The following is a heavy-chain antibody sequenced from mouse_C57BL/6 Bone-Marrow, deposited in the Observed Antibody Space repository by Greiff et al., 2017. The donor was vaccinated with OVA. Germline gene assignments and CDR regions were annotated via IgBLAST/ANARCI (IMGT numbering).Heavy chain of an antibody. Sequence: VQLKESGPGMVKPSQSLSLTCTVTGYSITSGYDWHWIRHFPGNKLEWMGYISYSGSTNYNPSLKSRISITHDTSKNHFFLKLNSVTTEDTATYYCARFITTVRYFDYWGQGTTLTVSS. J-gene: IGHJ2*01. V-gene: IGHV3-1*01. D-gene: IGHD1-1*01. CDR3: ARFITTVRYFDY. CDR2: ISYSGST. CDR1: GYSITSGYD.